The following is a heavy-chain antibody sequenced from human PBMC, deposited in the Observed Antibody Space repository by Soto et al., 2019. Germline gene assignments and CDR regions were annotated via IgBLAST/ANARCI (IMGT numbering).Heavy chain of an antibody. CDR1: GYTFTTYY. Sequence: ASVKVSCEASGYTFTTYYMHWVRQAPGQGLEWMGIINPRGGSTSYAQKFQGRVIMTRDTSTSTVYMELSSLRSEDTAVYYCARQISSTSCYAPTSCYSYYMDVWGKGTTVTVSS. CDR2: INPRGGST. D-gene: IGHD2-2*01. V-gene: IGHV1-46*03. J-gene: IGHJ6*03. CDR3: ARQISSTSCYAPTSCYSYYMDV.